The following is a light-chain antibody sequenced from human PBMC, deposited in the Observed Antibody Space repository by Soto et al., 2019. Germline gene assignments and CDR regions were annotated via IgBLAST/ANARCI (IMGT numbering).Light chain of an antibody. Sequence: EIVLTQSPGTLSLSPVERATLSGMASQSVSSSYLAWYQQKPGQAPRLLIYGASSRATGIPDRFSGSGSGTDFTLTIRRLEPEDFAVYYCQQYGSSPITFGQGTRLEIK. CDR3: QQYGSSPIT. CDR2: GAS. V-gene: IGKV3-20*01. CDR1: QSVSSSY. J-gene: IGKJ5*01.